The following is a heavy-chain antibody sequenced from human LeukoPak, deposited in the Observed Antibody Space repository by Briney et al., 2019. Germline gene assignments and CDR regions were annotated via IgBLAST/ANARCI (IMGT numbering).Heavy chain of an antibody. J-gene: IGHJ4*02. CDR2: IDPSDSYT. CDR1: GYSSTSYW. V-gene: IGHV5-10-1*01. D-gene: IGHD3-22*01. Sequence: GESLKISCKGSGYSSTSYWISWVRQMPGKGLEWMGRIDPSDSYTNYSPSFQGHVTISADKSISTAYLQWSSLKASDTAMYYCARNYYDSSGYSLSDYWGQGTLVTVSS. CDR3: ARNYYDSSGYSLSDY.